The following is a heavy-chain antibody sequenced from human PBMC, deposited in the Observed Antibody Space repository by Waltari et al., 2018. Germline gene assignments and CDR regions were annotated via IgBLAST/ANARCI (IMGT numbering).Heavy chain of an antibody. D-gene: IGHD6-19*01. CDR2: IWYDGSNK. CDR3: ARSIAVAGPLDY. CDR1: GFTFSSYG. J-gene: IGHJ4*02. Sequence: QVQLVESGGGVVQPGRSLRLSCAASGFTFSSYGMHWVRQAPGKGLGWVAVIWYDGSNKYYADSVKGRFTISRDNSKNTLYLQMNSLRAEDTAVYYCARSIAVAGPLDYWGQGTLVTVSS. V-gene: IGHV3-33*01.